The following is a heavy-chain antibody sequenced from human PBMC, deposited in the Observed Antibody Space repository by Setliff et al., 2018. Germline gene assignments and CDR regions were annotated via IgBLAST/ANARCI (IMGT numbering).Heavy chain of an antibody. Sequence: GGSLRLSCAASGFTFSSYGMSWVRQAPGKGLEWVANIKQDGSETYYVDSVKGRFTISRDNTKNTLYLQMNSLRAEDTAVYYCARDGGGGWVAATIDYWGQGTLVTVSS. CDR3: ARDGGGGWVAATIDY. CDR1: GFTFSSYG. D-gene: IGHD2-15*01. J-gene: IGHJ4*02. V-gene: IGHV3-7*03. CDR2: IKQDGSET.